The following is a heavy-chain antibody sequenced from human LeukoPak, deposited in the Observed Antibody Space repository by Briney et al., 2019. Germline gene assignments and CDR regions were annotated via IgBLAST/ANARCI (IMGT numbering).Heavy chain of an antibody. CDR3: ARVGRSFDY. CDR1: GGSFSGYY. V-gene: IGHV4-34*01. CDR2: INHSGST. J-gene: IGHJ4*02. Sequence: PSETLSLTCAVYGGSFSGYYWSWIRQPPGKGLEWIGEINHSGSTNYNPSLKSRVTISVDTSKNRFSLKLSSVTAADTAVYYCARVGRSFDYWGQGTLVTVSS.